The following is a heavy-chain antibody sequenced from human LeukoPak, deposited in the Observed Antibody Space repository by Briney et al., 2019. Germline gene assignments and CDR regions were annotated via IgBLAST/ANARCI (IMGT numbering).Heavy chain of an antibody. V-gene: IGHV4-34*11. D-gene: IGHD3-22*01. Sequence: SETLSLTCAVYGGSFSGYYWSWIRQPPGKGLEWIGSIYYSGNTYYSPSLMSRVTISVDTSKNQFSLNLSSVTAADTAVYFCARAPHFFDTSGSRYYFDYWGQGALVTVSS. CDR1: GGSFSGYY. CDR2: IYYSGNT. CDR3: ARAPHFFDTSGSRYYFDY. J-gene: IGHJ4*02.